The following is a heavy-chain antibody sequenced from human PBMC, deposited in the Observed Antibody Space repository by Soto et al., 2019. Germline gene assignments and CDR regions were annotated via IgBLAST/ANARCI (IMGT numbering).Heavy chain of an antibody. CDR1: GDSVASNSAA. Sequence: SQTLSLTCAISGDSVASNSAAWNWIRQSPSRGLEWLGRTYYRSKWYTDYAESVKSRITINPDTSKNQVSLQLNSVTPEDTAVYYCARVNWNLGYYGMDVWGQGTTVTVSS. V-gene: IGHV6-1*01. CDR2: TYYRSKWYT. D-gene: IGHD1-7*01. CDR3: ARVNWNLGYYGMDV. J-gene: IGHJ6*02.